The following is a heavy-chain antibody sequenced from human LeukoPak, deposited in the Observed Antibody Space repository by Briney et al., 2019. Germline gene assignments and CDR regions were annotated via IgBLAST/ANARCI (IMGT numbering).Heavy chain of an antibody. D-gene: IGHD6-13*01. CDR3: ALIIPEVRGSWLYFQH. CDR1: GGSVSSSDSISSGGYY. CDR2: ISYFGST. Sequence: PSETLSLTCTVSGGSVSSSDSISSGGYYWGWIRQPPGKGLEWIGSISYFGSTHYNPSLKSRVTISVDTSKNQFSLKLSSVTAADTAVYYCALIIPEVRGSWLYFQHWGQGTLVTVSS. V-gene: IGHV4-39*07. J-gene: IGHJ1*01.